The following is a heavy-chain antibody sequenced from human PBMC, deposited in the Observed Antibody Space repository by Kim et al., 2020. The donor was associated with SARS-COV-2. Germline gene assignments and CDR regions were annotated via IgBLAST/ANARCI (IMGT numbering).Heavy chain of an antibody. Sequence: SETLSLSCTVSGGSISSRNYYWGWIRQPPGKGLEWIGSIYYSGATYYNPSLKSRVTISVDTSKNQFSLKLSSVTAADTAVYDCARHASMTTAARGVWGQGTTVTVSS. CDR1: GGSISSRNYY. CDR2: IYYSGAT. D-gene: IGHD4-17*01. CDR3: ARHASMTTAARGV. J-gene: IGHJ6*02. V-gene: IGHV4-39*01.